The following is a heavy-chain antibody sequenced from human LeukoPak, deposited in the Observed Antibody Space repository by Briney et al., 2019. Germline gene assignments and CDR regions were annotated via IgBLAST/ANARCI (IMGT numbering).Heavy chain of an antibody. Sequence: SETLSLTCAVYGGSFSTYYWSWIRQPPGKGLEWIGEINHSGSTNYNPSLKSRVTISVDTSKNQFSLKLTSVTAADTAVYYCARHSGGAVAAYFDYWGQGILVTVSS. CDR1: GGSFSTYY. CDR3: ARHSGGAVAAYFDY. J-gene: IGHJ4*02. V-gene: IGHV4-34*01. CDR2: INHSGST. D-gene: IGHD6-19*01.